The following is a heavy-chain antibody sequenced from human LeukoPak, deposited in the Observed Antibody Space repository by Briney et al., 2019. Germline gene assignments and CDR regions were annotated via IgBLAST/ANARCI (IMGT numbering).Heavy chain of an antibody. CDR3: ARGPGHDYGD. CDR1: GFTFSSCS. CDR2: ISSSSSYI. Sequence: GGSLRLSCAASGFTFSSCSMNWVRQAPGKGLEWLSYISSSSSYIYYADSLKGRFTISRDNAKNSLYLQMNSLRAEDTAVYYCARGPGHDYGDWGQGTLVTVSS. J-gene: IGHJ4*02. V-gene: IGHV3-21*01. D-gene: IGHD4/OR15-4a*01.